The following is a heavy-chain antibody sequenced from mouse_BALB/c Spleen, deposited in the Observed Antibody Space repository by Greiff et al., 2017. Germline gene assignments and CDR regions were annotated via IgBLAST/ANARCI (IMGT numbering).Heavy chain of an antibody. J-gene: IGHJ4*01. V-gene: IGHV5-4*02. CDR3: AREVPAYYGNYEAMDY. Sequence: EVKVVESGGGLVKPGGSLKLSCAASGFTFSDYYMYWVRQTPEKRLEWVATISDGGSYTYYPDSVKGRFTISRDNAKNNLYLQMSSLKSEDTAMYYCAREVPAYYGNYEAMDYWGQGTSVTVSS. CDR2: ISDGGSYT. D-gene: IGHD2-10*01. CDR1: GFTFSDYY.